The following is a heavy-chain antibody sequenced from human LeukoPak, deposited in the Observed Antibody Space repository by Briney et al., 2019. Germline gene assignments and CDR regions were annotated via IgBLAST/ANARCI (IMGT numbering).Heavy chain of an antibody. J-gene: IGHJ4*02. CDR1: GFTFSSYW. D-gene: IGHD3-9*01. Sequence: GGSLRLSCAASGFTFSSYWMSWARQSPGKGLEWVANIKEDGSEKYYVDSVKGRFTISRDNAKNSLYLQVDSLRVEDTAVYYCATAGLFACFDYWGQGTLVTVSS. V-gene: IGHV3-7*01. CDR2: IKEDGSEK. CDR3: ATAGLFACFDY.